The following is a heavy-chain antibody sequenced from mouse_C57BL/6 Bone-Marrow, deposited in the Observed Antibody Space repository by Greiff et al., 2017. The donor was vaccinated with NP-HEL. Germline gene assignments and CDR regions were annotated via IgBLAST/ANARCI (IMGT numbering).Heavy chain of an antibody. CDR3: ASPYYYGSSYVWYFDV. Sequence: VQLQQSGPVLVKPGPSVKISCQASGFTFTDYYMHWVKQSHGKSLEWIGLVYPYNGGTSYNQKFKGKATLNVDTSSSTAYMELNSLTSEDSAVYYCASPYYYGSSYVWYFDVWGTGTTVTVSS. CDR2: VYPYNGGT. V-gene: IGHV1-36*01. D-gene: IGHD1-1*01. J-gene: IGHJ1*03. CDR1: GFTFTDYY.